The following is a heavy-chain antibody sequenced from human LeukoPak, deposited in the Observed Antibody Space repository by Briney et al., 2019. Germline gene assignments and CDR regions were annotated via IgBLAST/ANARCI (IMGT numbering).Heavy chain of an antibody. CDR1: GFTFSAIG. CDR3: ARKAFCNSATCYGALDV. J-gene: IGHJ3*01. CDR2: IYYDGRNK. D-gene: IGHD2/OR15-2a*01. V-gene: IGHV3-30*02. Sequence: GGSLRLSCVASGFTFSAIGMHWVRQAPGKGLEWVAYIYYDGRNKYYADSVKGRFTISRDNSKNTLYLQLNSLGAADTAVYYCARKAFCNSATCYGALDVRGQGTMVTVSS.